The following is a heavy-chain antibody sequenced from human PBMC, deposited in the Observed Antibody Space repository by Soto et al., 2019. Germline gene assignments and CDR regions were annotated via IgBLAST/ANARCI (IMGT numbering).Heavy chain of an antibody. CDR1: GGTFSSYA. V-gene: IGHV1-69*13. J-gene: IGHJ4*02. CDR2: IIPIFGTA. D-gene: IGHD6-19*01. CDR3: ARDLDSSGPLDYFDY. Sequence: GASVKVSCKASGGTFSSYAISWVRQAPGQGLEWMGGIIPIFGTANYAQKFQGRVTITADESTSTAYMELSSLRSEDTAVYYCARDLDSSGPLDYFDYWGQGTLVTVSS.